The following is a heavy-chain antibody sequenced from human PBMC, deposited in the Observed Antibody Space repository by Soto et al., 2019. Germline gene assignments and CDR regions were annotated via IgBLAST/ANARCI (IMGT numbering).Heavy chain of an antibody. Sequence: QVQLVESGGGVVQPGRSLRLSCAASGFTFSSYAMHWVRQAPGKGLEWVAVISYDGSNKYYADSVKGRFTISRDNSKNPLYLQMNSLRAEDTAVYYCASYMRFGELLNPFDYWGQGTLVTVSS. CDR3: ASYMRFGELLNPFDY. CDR2: ISYDGSNK. J-gene: IGHJ4*02. V-gene: IGHV3-30-3*01. CDR1: GFTFSSYA. D-gene: IGHD3-10*01.